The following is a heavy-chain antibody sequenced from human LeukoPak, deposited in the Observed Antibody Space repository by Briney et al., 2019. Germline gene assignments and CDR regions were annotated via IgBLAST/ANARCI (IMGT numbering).Heavy chain of an antibody. CDR2: IYYSGST. V-gene: IGHV4-39*07. CDR1: GGSISSSSYY. D-gene: IGHD5-12*01. CDR3: AKTLVATVPGRGYDYYYYGIDV. J-gene: IGHJ6*02. Sequence: SETLSLTCTVSGGSISSSSYYWGWIRPPPGKGREWIGCIYYSGSTYYNPSLKSRVTISVDTSKNQFSLKLSSVTAADTAGYYCAKTLVATVPGRGYDYYYYGIDVWGQGTTVTVSS.